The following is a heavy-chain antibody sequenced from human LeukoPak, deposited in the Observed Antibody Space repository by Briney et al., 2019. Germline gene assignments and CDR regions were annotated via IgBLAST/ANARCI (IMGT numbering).Heavy chain of an antibody. V-gene: IGHV3-74*01. CDR2: ISADGRMT. J-gene: IGHJ3*02. D-gene: IGHD5-18*01. CDR3: ARGGFTYGPATLGALDI. Sequence: GGSLRLSCAASGFTFTDYWMNWVRQAPGQGLVWVSRISADGRMTDYEDSVKGRFTVSRDNAKNTLYLQMNRVRAEDTAVYYCARGGFTYGPATLGALDIWGQETMVPVSS. CDR1: GFTFTDYW.